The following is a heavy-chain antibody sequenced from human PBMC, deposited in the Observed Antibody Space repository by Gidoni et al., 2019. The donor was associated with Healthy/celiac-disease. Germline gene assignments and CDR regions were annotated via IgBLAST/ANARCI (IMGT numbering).Heavy chain of an antibody. CDR2: LSYDGSNT. Sequence: QVQLVASGGGVVHPGRALRLSCAASGFTFSSYARHWGRQAPGKGLERVAVLSYDGSNTYYADSVKVRFTISRDNSKHTLYLQMTSLRAEYTSVYYCARESPSFVLDYWGQGTLVTVSS. CDR1: GFTFSSYA. CDR3: ARESPSFVLDY. J-gene: IGHJ4*02. V-gene: IGHV3-30-3*01.